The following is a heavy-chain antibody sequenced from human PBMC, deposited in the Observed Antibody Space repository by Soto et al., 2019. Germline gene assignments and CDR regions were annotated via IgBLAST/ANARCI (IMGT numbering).Heavy chain of an antibody. CDR3: ARVRGTAGKRYFDY. D-gene: IGHD6-13*01. CDR1: GGSVIAYY. J-gene: IGHJ4*02. Sequence: SETLSLTCTVSGGSVIAYYWNWMRPPPGKGLQWIGYTYYSGRTTYNPSLKSRVTISVDSSKSQFPLKLDSVTPADTAVYYCARVRGTAGKRYFDYWGPGTLVTVSS. CDR2: TYYSGRT. V-gene: IGHV4-59*02.